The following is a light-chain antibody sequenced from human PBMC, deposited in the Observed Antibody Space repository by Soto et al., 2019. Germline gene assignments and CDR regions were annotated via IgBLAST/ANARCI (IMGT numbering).Light chain of an antibody. J-gene: IGLJ2*01. Sequence: QPASVSGSPGQSITISCTGTSSDVGGYNYVSWYQQYPGKAPKLMIYDVSNRPSGVSNRFSGSKSGNTASLTISGLQAEDEAEYYCSSYTSSSTPHVVFGGGTKVTVL. CDR3: SSYTSSSTPHVV. CDR2: DVS. CDR1: SSDVGGYNY. V-gene: IGLV2-14*01.